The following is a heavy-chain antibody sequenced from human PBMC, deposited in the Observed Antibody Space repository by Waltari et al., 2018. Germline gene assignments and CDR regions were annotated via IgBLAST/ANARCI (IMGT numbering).Heavy chain of an antibody. J-gene: IGHJ3*02. Sequence: QVQLQESGPGLVQPSETLSLTCIVSGGSLTNYYWTWIRQPPGKGLEWIAYIYYSGYPNYNPSLKRRVSISVDTSKNQLSLKLTSVTAADTAVYYCARGPSTFTAVAIDSFDIWGQGTMVTVSS. CDR3: ARGPSTFTAVAIDSFDI. D-gene: IGHD6-19*01. CDR1: GGSLTNYY. V-gene: IGHV4-59*01. CDR2: IYYSGYP.